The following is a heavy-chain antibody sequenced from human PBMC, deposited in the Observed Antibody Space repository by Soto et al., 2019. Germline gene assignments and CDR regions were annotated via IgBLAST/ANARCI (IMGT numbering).Heavy chain of an antibody. Sequence: SETLSLTCSVSGDSISNSRFYWAWIRQPPGGGLEWIGSIYHTGNAYYNPSLKSRVTIFVDTSKNQFSLKLTSVTAADTALYYCAREYFDSSDYTTNWLDPWGQGTLVTVPQ. CDR2: IYHTGNA. CDR3: AREYFDSSDYTTNWLDP. J-gene: IGHJ5*02. CDR1: GDSISNSRFY. V-gene: IGHV4-39*01. D-gene: IGHD3-22*01.